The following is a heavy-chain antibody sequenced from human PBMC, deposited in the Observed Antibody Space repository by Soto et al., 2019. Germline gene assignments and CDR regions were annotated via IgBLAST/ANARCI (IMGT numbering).Heavy chain of an antibody. CDR3: ARDPPYYYDSSGYYGSYFDY. D-gene: IGHD3-22*01. V-gene: IGHV1-46*01. CDR2: INPSGGST. J-gene: IGHJ4*02. CDR1: GYTFTSYY. Sequence: ASVKVSCKASGYTFTSYYMHWVRQAPGQRLEWMGIINPSGGSTSYAQKFQGRVTMTRDTSTSTVYMELSSLRSEDTAVYYCARDPPYYYDSSGYYGSYFDYWGQGTLVTVSS.